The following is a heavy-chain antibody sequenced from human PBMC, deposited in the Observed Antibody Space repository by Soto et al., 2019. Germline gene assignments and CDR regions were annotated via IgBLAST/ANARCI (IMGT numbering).Heavy chain of an antibody. V-gene: IGHV3-23*01. Sequence: EVQLLESGGGLVQPGGSLRLSCAASGFTFSSYAMSWVHQAPGKGLEWVSAISGSGGSTYYADSVKGRFTISRDNSKNTLYLQMNSLRAEDTAVYYCAKDADYYGSGSYSQYYFDYWGQGTLVTVSS. D-gene: IGHD3-10*01. CDR2: ISGSGGST. CDR3: AKDADYYGSGSYSQYYFDY. CDR1: GFTFSSYA. J-gene: IGHJ4*02.